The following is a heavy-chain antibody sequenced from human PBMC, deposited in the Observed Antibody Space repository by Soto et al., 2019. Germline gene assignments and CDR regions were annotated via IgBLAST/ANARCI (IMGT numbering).Heavy chain of an antibody. V-gene: IGHV4-34*01. Sequence: SETLSLTCAVYGGSFSGYYWSWIRQPPGKGLEWIGEINHSGSTNYNPSLKSRVTISVDTSKNQFSLKLSSVTAADTAVYYCAGGASGSGSSVFDYWGQGTLVTVSS. CDR2: INHSGST. D-gene: IGHD3-10*01. CDR1: GGSFSGYY. J-gene: IGHJ4*02. CDR3: AGGASGSGSSVFDY.